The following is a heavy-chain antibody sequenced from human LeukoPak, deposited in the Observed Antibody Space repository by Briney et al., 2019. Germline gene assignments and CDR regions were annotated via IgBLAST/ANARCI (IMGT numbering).Heavy chain of an antibody. CDR3: AKDLVRDCSGGSCYGIDY. CDR1: GFTFSSYG. V-gene: IGHV3-30*18. D-gene: IGHD2-15*01. Sequence: QSGRSLRLSCAASGFTFSSYGMHWVRQAPGKGLEWVAVISYDGSNKYYADSVKGRSTISRDNSKNTLYLQMNSLRAEDTAVYYCAKDLVRDCSGGSCYGIDYWGQGTLVTVSS. J-gene: IGHJ4*02. CDR2: ISYDGSNK.